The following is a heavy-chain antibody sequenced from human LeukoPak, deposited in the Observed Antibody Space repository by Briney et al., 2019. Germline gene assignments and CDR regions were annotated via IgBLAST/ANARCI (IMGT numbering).Heavy chain of an antibody. CDR3: ARAPVGSYKEYYFDY. J-gene: IGHJ4*02. CDR1: EYIFTDDY. V-gene: IGHV1-2*02. D-gene: IGHD1-26*01. Sequence: ASVKVSCKPSEYIFTDDYMHWVRQTPGQGLEWMGWINPNSGGTRYPQKFQGRVTMTRDTAISTGYMELSGLRSDDTAVYYCARAPVGSYKEYYFDYWGQGTLVTVSS. CDR2: INPNSGGT.